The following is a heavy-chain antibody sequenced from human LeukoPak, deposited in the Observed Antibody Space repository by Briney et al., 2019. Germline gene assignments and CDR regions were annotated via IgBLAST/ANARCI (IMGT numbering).Heavy chain of an antibody. V-gene: IGHV3-23*01. J-gene: IGHJ4*02. CDR1: GFTFSSYS. CDR2: ISGSGGST. CDR3: AKDVFYCSSTSCHRYYFDD. D-gene: IGHD2-2*01. Sequence: AGGSLRLSCAASGFTFSSYSMNWVRQAPGKGLEWVSSISGSGGSTYYSDSVKGRFTISRDNSKNTLYLQMNSLRAEDTAIYYCAKDVFYCSSTSCHRYYFDDWGQGTLVTVSS.